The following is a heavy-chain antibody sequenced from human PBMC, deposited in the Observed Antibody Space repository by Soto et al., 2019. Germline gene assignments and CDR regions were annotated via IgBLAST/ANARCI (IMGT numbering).Heavy chain of an antibody. J-gene: IGHJ6*02. D-gene: IGHD5-18*01. CDR3: ARGTANTSALSYGMDV. Sequence: SETLSLTCTVSGGSISSNYWSWIRQAPGKGLEWIGNIYFSGSIEYNPSLKSRVTISVGTWKNQFSLKMKSVTAADTAMYYCARGTANTSALSYGMDVWGQATTVTGS. CDR2: IYFSGSI. V-gene: IGHV4-59*01. CDR1: GGSISSNY.